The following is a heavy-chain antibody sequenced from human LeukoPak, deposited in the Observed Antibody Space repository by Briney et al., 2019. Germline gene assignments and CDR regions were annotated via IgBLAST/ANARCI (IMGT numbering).Heavy chain of an antibody. V-gene: IGHV4-59*01. CDR1: GGSISSYY. Sequence: TSETLSLTCTVSGGSISSYYWSWIRQPPGKGLEWIGYIYYSGSTNYNPSLKSRVTISVDTSKNQFSLKLSSVTAADTAVYYCAREADYYDSSGYYYSAFDIWGQGTMVTVSS. CDR2: IYYSGST. CDR3: AREADYYDSSGYYYSAFDI. J-gene: IGHJ3*02. D-gene: IGHD3-22*01.